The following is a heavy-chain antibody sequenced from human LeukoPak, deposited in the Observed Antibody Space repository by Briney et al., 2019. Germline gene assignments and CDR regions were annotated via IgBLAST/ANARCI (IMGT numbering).Heavy chain of an antibody. CDR1: GGSISSYY. V-gene: IGHV4-34*01. Sequence: SETLSLTCTVSGGSISSYYWSWIRQPPGKGLEWIGEINHSGSTNYNPSLKSRVTISVDTSKNQFSLKLSSVTAADTAVYYCARGRAGRYCSSTSCYSSYYGMDVWGQGTTVTVSS. CDR2: INHSGST. D-gene: IGHD2-2*01. J-gene: IGHJ6*02. CDR3: ARGRAGRYCSSTSCYSSYYGMDV.